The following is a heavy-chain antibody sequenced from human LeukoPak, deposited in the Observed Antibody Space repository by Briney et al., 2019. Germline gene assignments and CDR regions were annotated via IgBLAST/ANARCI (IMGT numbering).Heavy chain of an antibody. CDR3: ARDGSHYSSGWYAGDY. CDR1: GYTFTIYG. CDR2: IRAYNGNT. V-gene: IGHV1-18*01. Sequence: GASVKVSYNASGYTFTIYGISFVPHAPGQGRECMVCIRAYNGNTNYAQNLQGRVTMTTDTSTSTAYMELRRLRSDDTAVYYSARDGSHYSSGWYAGDYWGQGTLVTVSS. D-gene: IGHD6-19*01. J-gene: IGHJ4*02.